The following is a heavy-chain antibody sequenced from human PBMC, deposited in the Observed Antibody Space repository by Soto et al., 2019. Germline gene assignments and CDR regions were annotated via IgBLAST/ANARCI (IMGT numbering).Heavy chain of an antibody. CDR2: IIPIFGTA. J-gene: IGHJ5*02. D-gene: IGHD2-15*01. CDR1: GGTFSSYA. CDR3: ARDEGGYCSGGSCPVTWFDP. V-gene: IGHV1-69*01. Sequence: QVQLVQSGAEVKKPGSSVKVSCKASGGTFSSYAISWMRQAPGQGLEWMGGIIPIFGTANYAQKFQGRVTITADESTSTAYMELSSLRSEDTAVYYCARDEGGYCSGGSCPVTWFDPWGQGTLVTVSS.